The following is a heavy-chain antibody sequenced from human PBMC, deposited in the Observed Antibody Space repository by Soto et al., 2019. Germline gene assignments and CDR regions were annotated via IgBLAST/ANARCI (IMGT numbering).Heavy chain of an antibody. D-gene: IGHD6-19*01. V-gene: IGHV1-69*12. J-gene: IGHJ4*02. CDR1: GGTFSSYA. CDR2: IIPIFGTA. Sequence: QVQLVQSGAEVKKPGSSVKVSCKASGGTFSSYAISWVRQAPGQGLEWMGGIIPIFGTANYAQKVQGRVTITADESTSTAYVELSSLRSEGAAVYYCARERLAVAGTFDYWGQGTLVTVSS. CDR3: ARERLAVAGTFDY.